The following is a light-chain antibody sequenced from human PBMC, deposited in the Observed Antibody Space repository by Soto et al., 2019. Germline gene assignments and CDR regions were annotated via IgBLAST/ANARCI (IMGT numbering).Light chain of an antibody. CDR2: GTS. Sequence: EIVMTQSQATLSVSPGDRATLSCRASQSVSSSLAWYQQKPGQAPRLLIYGTSTRATGIPARFSGSGSGTEFTLTISSLQSEDFAVYYCQQYHNWPITFGPGTRLEIK. CDR1: QSVSSS. CDR3: QQYHNWPIT. V-gene: IGKV3-15*01. J-gene: IGKJ5*01.